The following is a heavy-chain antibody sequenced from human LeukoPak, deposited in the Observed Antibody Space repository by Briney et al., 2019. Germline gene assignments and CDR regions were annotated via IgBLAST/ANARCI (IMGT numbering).Heavy chain of an antibody. J-gene: IGHJ4*02. V-gene: IGHV3-21*01. D-gene: IGHD1-1*01. CDR3: ARVSDDDPPY. CDR2: ISSSSSYI. Sequence: GGSLRLSCAASGFTVSSNYMSWVRQAPGKGLEWVSSISSSSSYIYYADSVKGRFTISRDNAKNSLYLQMNSLRAEDTAVYYCARVSDDDPPYWGQGTLVTVSS. CDR1: GFTVSSNY.